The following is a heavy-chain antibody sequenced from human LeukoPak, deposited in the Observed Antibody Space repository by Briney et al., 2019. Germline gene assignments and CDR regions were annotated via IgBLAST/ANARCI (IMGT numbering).Heavy chain of an antibody. CDR1: GGSISSYY. D-gene: IGHD6-19*01. CDR3: ARGVVAAVAGTSQLSFDY. V-gene: IGHV4-4*07. CDR2: IYTSGST. J-gene: IGHJ4*02. Sequence: PSETLSLTCTVSGGSISSYYWSWIRQPAGKGLEWIGRIYTSGSTNYNPSLKSRVTMSVDTSKNQFSLKLSSVTAADTAVYYCARGVVAAVAGTSQLSFDYWGQGTLVTVSS.